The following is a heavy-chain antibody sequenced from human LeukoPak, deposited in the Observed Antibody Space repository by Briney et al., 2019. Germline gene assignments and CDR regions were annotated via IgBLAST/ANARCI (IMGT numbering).Heavy chain of an antibody. D-gene: IGHD1-14*01. CDR2: IAYDGSRA. CDR1: GFTFGGYG. V-gene: IGHV3-33*01. Sequence: HAGGSLRLSCAGSGFTFGGYGIHWFRQTPGKGLEWVAVIAYDGSRAFYADSVKGRFTISRDNSKNTMSVQMDDLRAEDTAVYYCTRYNNDHFDYWGQGTLVTVSS. J-gene: IGHJ4*02. CDR3: TRYNNDHFDY.